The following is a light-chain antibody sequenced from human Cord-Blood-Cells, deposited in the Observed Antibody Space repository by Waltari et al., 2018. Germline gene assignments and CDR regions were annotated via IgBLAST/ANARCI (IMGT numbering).Light chain of an antibody. CDR1: SGHRSYA. CDR2: LNSDGSH. CDR3: QTWGTGIQV. Sequence: QLVLTQSPSASASLGASVKLTCTLSSGHRSYAIAWNPQQPEKGPRYLMKLNSDGSHSKGDGIPDRFSGSSSGAERYLTISSLQSEDEADYYCQTWGTGIQVFGTGTKVTVL. V-gene: IGLV4-69*01. J-gene: IGLJ1*01.